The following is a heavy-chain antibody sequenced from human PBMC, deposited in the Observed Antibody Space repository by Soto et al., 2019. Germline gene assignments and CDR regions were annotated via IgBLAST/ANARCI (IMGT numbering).Heavy chain of an antibody. CDR2: IAPYNVNT. CDR1: GYTFTSYD. D-gene: IGHD6-6*01. Sequence: ASVKVSCKASGYTFTSYDIHWVRQAPGQGLEWLGWIAPYNVNTHYAQKLQGRVTMTTDTSTSTAYMELRSLRSDDTAVYYCARKYIRQSWFEPWGQGTLVTVSS. CDR3: ARKYIRQSWFEP. V-gene: IGHV1-18*01. J-gene: IGHJ5*02.